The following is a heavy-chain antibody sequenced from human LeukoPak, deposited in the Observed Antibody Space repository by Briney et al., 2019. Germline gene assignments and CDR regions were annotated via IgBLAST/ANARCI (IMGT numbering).Heavy chain of an antibody. CDR3: AREDLDGSGSYNWFDP. J-gene: IGHJ5*02. V-gene: IGHV3-53*01. D-gene: IGHD3-10*01. CDR1: GLTVSSNY. CDR2: LYSGGST. Sequence: PGGSLRLSCAASGLTVSSNYMSWVRQAPGKGLEFVSILYSGGSTYYADSVKGRFTISRDNSKNTLYLQMNSLRAEDTAVYYCAREDLDGSGSYNWFDPWGQGTLVTVSS.